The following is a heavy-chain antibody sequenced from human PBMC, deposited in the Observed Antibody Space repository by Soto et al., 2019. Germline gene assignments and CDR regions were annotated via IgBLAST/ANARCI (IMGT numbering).Heavy chain of an antibody. V-gene: IGHV1-69*08. CDR1: GGTFSSYT. CDR3: ARDIGYSGYGGLNY. Sequence: QVQLVQSGAEVQKPGSSVKVSCKASGGTFSSYTISWVRQAPGQGLEWMGRIIPILGIANYAQKFQGRVTITADKSTSTAYMELSSLRSEDTAVYYCARDIGYSGYGGLNYWGQGTLVTVSS. J-gene: IGHJ4*02. D-gene: IGHD5-12*01. CDR2: IIPILGIA.